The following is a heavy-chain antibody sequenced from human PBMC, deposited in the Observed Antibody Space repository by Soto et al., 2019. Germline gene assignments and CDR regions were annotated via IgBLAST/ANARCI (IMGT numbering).Heavy chain of an antibody. D-gene: IGHD4-17*01. J-gene: IGHJ5*02. CDR1: GFTFSNYD. CDR2: IGIGGDT. Sequence: EVQLVESGGGLVQPGGSLRLSCAASGFTFSNYDMHWVRQPPGKGLEWVSSIGIGGDTYYPASVKGRFTISRENAKNSVYLQMNSLRAGDTAVYFCARGTTGAENWENWFAPWGQGTLVTVSS. CDR3: ARGTTGAENWENWFAP. V-gene: IGHV3-13*04.